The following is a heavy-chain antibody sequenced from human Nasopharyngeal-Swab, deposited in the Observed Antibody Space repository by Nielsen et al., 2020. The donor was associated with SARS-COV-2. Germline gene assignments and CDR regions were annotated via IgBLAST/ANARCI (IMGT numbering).Heavy chain of an antibody. J-gene: IGHJ4*02. CDR3: ARDKERAGYSSGWYGL. D-gene: IGHD6-19*01. CDR2: IWYDGSNK. CDR1: GFTFSSYG. Sequence: GESLKISCAASGFTFSSYGMHWVRQAPGKGLEWVAVIWYDGSNKYYADSVKGRFTISRDNSKNTLYLQMNSLRAEDTAVYYCARDKERAGYSSGWYGLRGQGTLVTVSS. V-gene: IGHV3-33*01.